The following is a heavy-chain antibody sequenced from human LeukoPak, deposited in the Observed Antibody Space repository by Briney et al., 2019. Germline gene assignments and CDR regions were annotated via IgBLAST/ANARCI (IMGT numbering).Heavy chain of an antibody. Sequence: PGGSLRLSCAASGFTFSDYNMKWVRQAPGKGLEWVSYISSSGSTIYYADSVKGRFTISRDNAKNSLYLQMKSLRAEDTAVYYCAELGITMIGGVWGKGTTVTISS. CDR1: GFTFSDYN. CDR3: AELGITMIGGV. V-gene: IGHV3-48*03. D-gene: IGHD3-10*02. CDR2: ISSSGSTI. J-gene: IGHJ6*04.